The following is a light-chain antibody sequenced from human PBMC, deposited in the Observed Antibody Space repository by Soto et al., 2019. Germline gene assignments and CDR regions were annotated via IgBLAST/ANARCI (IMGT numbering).Light chain of an antibody. V-gene: IGKV1-39*01. CDR3: QQSDSAPIS. CDR2: AAT. Sequence: DIPMTQSPTSVTASAGDTVTITCRASQYIGTYLNWYQQKQGQAHKLLIFAATNLRSGVPSRFSGSTSGTDFTLTITSLQPDDFATYYCQQSDSAPISFGQGTRLEIK. CDR1: QYIGTY. J-gene: IGKJ5*01.